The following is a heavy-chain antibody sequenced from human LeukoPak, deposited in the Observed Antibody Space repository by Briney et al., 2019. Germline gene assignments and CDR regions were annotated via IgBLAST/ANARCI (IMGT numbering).Heavy chain of an antibody. V-gene: IGHV3-43*01. J-gene: IGHJ4*02. D-gene: IGHD6-6*01. CDR1: GFTFDDYT. CDR3: ARGPNSNWSGLDF. CDR2: ISWDGGST. Sequence: GGFLRLSCAASGFTFDDYTMHWVRQAPGKGLEWVSLISWDGGSTYYADSVKGRFTVSRDNAKNTLYLQVNNLRAEDTAVYYCARGPNSNWSGLDFWGQGTLLTVSS.